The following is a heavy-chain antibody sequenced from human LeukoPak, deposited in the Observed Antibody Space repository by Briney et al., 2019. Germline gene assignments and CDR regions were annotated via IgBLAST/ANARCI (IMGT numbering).Heavy chain of an antibody. J-gene: IGHJ6*03. CDR2: ISSSSSYI. V-gene: IGHV3-21*04. D-gene: IGHD6-19*01. CDR1: GFSFSRHT. CDR3: ARDGGWYKRGLDYYYYYMDV. Sequence: GGSLRLSCAASGFSFSRHTMNWVRQAPGKGLEWVSSISSSSSYIYYADSVKGRFTISRDNAKNSLYLQMNSLRPEDTAFYYCARDGGWYKRGLDYYYYYMDVWGKGTTVTVSS.